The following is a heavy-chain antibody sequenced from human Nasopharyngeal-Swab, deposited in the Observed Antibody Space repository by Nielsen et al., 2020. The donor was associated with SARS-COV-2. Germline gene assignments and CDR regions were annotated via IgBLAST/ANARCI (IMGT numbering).Heavy chain of an antibody. CDR1: GCSVSSYSYY. Sequence: SETLSLTCTVSGCSVSSYSYYWSWIRQPPGKGLEWIGYIYYSGSTNSNPSLKSRVTISVDTSKNQFSLKLSSVTAADTAFYYCARDARMFGSYYSYFDLWGRGTLVTVSS. CDR3: ARDARMFGSYYSYFDL. J-gene: IGHJ2*01. CDR2: IYYSGST. D-gene: IGHD3-10*02. V-gene: IGHV4-61*01.